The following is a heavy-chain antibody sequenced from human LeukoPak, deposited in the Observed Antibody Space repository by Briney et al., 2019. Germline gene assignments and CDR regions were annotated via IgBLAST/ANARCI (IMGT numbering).Heavy chain of an antibody. CDR3: ARGPTYCSSSSCLQGE. CDR2: IYTSGST. J-gene: IGHJ4*02. Sequence: SDTLSLTCTVSGGSISRGSYYGSWIRQPAGKGLEWIGRIYTSGSTNYNPSLKSRFTISVDTSKNQFSLKLGSVTAADTAVYYCARGPTYCSSSSCLQGEWGQGTLVTVSS. D-gene: IGHD2-15*01. V-gene: IGHV4-61*02. CDR1: GGSISRGSYY.